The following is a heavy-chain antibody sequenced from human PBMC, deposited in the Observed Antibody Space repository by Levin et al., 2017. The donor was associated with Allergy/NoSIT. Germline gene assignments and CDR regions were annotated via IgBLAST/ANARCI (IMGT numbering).Heavy chain of an antibody. Sequence: SQTLSLTCTVSGASISTAYWSWIRQPAGKGLEWIGRFYTNGDTDYNPSLRSRVTMSLDTSKNQVSLRLSSVTAADTAVYFCARDPRIAPRWFDLWGRGTLVTVSS. V-gene: IGHV4-4*07. CDR1: GASISTAY. J-gene: IGHJ2*01. D-gene: IGHD4-23*01. CDR2: FYTNGDT. CDR3: ARDPRIAPRWFDL.